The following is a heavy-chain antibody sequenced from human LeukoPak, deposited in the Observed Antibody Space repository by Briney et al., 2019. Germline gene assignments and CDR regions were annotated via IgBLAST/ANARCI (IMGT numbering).Heavy chain of an antibody. CDR1: GGSISSSNW. J-gene: IGHJ4*02. V-gene: IGHV4-39*01. Sequence: SETLSLTCAVSGGSISSSNWWSWVRQPPGKGLEWIGSIYYSGSTYYNPSLKSRVTISVDTSKNQFSLKLSSVTAADTAVYYCARTRYYGSGSYWGQGTLVTVSS. CDR2: IYYSGST. D-gene: IGHD3-10*01. CDR3: ARTRYYGSGSY.